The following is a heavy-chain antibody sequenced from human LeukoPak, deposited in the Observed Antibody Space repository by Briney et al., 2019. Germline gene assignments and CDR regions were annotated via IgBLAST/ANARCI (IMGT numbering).Heavy chain of an antibody. CDR3: ARDLDSSSWYDWFDP. D-gene: IGHD6-13*01. J-gene: IGHJ5*02. Sequence: SETLSLTCSVSSGSISSSNYYWGWIRQSPGKGLEWIGTIYHSGTTHNNPSLKTRVTISVDTSKNQFSLKLNSVTAADTAVYYCARDLDSSSWYDWFDPWGQGTLVTVSS. CDR2: IYHSGTT. CDR1: SGSISSSNYY. V-gene: IGHV4-39*07.